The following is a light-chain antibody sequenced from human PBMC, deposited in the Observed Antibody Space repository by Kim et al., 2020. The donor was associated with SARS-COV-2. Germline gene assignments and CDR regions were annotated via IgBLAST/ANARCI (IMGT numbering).Light chain of an antibody. Sequence: SYELTQPPSVSVAPGKTARITCGGNNIGSKSVHWYQRKPGQAPVLVIYYDSDRPSGIPERFSGSNSGNTATLTISRVEAGYEADYYCQVWDSAVVFGGGT. CDR3: QVWDSAVV. CDR2: YDS. J-gene: IGLJ2*01. V-gene: IGLV3-21*04. CDR1: NIGSKS.